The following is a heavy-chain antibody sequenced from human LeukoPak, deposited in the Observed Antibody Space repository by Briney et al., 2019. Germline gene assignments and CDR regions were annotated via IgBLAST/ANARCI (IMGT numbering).Heavy chain of an antibody. D-gene: IGHD2-2*01. V-gene: IGHV3-30*02. CDR1: GFTFSSYG. CDR3: AKVGVVPAAIGLYYFDY. CDR2: IRYDGSNK. J-gene: IGHJ4*02. Sequence: GGSLRLSCAASGFTFSSYGMHWVRQAPGKGLEWVAFIRYDGSNKYYADSVKGRFTISRDNSKNTLYLQMNSLRAEDTAVYYCAKVGVVPAAIGLYYFDYWGQGTLVTVSS.